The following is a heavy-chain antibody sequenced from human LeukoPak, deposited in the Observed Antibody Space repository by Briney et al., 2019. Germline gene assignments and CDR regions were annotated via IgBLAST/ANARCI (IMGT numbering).Heavy chain of an antibody. J-gene: IGHJ4*02. V-gene: IGHV3-30*04. CDR1: GFTFSPVA. D-gene: IGHD2/OR15-2a*01. CDR3: ARGIYDY. CDR2: ISYDGKDN. Sequence: PGTSLTLSCATSGFTFSPVAFHWVRQAPGKGLEWVAVISYDGKDNYYADPVKGRFTISRDNSKNTLYLQMNSLRHEDTAVYYCARGIYDYWGQGTLVTVSS.